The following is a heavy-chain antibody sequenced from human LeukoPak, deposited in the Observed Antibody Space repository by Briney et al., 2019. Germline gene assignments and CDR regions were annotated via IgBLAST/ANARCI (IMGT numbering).Heavy chain of an antibody. CDR3: ARDRYGANSPFDY. J-gene: IGHJ4*02. CDR1: GFSFSSYA. V-gene: IGHV3-23*01. CDR2: ISGSGGST. Sequence: PGGSLRLSCAASGFSFSSYAMNWVRQAPGKGLEWVSVISGSGGSTYYADSVKGRFTISRDNSKNTLYLQMNSLRVEDTAVYYCARDRYGANSPFDYWGQGTLVTVSS. D-gene: IGHD4-23*01.